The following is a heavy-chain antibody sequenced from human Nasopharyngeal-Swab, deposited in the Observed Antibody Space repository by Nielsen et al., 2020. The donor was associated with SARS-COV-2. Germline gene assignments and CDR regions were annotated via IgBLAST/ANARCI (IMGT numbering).Heavy chain of an antibody. Sequence: ASVKVSCKASGYTFTGYYMHWVRQAPGQGLEWMGWINPNSGGTNYAQKFQGRVTMTRDTSIGTAYMELSRLRSDDTAVYYCARMYYDSSGYYGAFDYWGQGTLVTVSS. D-gene: IGHD3-22*01. J-gene: IGHJ4*02. CDR1: GYTFTGYY. CDR2: INPNSGGT. CDR3: ARMYYDSSGYYGAFDY. V-gene: IGHV1-2*02.